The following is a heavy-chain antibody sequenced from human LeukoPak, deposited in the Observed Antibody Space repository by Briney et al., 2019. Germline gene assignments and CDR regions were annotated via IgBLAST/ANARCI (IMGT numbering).Heavy chain of an antibody. CDR2: ISSSGRT. V-gene: IGHV4-59*01. J-gene: IGHJ4*02. CDR3: ARVGRGDHTWGSYSCDH. D-gene: IGHD3-16*01. Sequence: SETLSLTCTVSGDSFSSYHWSWLRQPPGKGLEWIGYISSSGRTSYNPSLKSRVTISVDTSKNQFSPKLSSVTAADTAVYYCARVGRGDHTWGSYSCDHWGQGTLVSVSA. CDR1: GDSFSSYH.